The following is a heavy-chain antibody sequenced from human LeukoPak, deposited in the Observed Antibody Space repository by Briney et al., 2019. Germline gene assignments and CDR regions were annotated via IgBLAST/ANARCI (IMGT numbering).Heavy chain of an antibody. CDR1: GGTLSSYA. V-gene: IGHV1-69*13. CDR2: IIPIFGTA. CDR3: ARDPQPDYSSSHYYYYMDV. Sequence: GASVKVSCKASGGTLSSYAISWVRQAPGQGLEWMGGIIPIFGTANYAQKFQGRVTITADESTSTAYMELSSLRSEDTAVYYCARDPQPDYSSSHYYYYMDVWGKGTTVTVSS. J-gene: IGHJ6*03. D-gene: IGHD6-6*01.